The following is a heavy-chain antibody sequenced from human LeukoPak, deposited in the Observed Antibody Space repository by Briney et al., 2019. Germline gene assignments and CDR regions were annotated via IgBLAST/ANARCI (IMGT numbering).Heavy chain of an antibody. CDR2: IYYSGST. CDR3: AREVEGRSDFWSGPDYYYYMDV. CDR1: GGSISSYY. Sequence: KPSETLSLTCTVSGGSISSYYWSWIRQPPGKGLEWIGYIYYSGSTNYNPSLKSRVTISVDTSKNQFSLKLSSVTAADTAVYYCAREVEGRSDFWSGPDYYYYMDVWGKGTTVTVSS. V-gene: IGHV4-59*01. D-gene: IGHD3-3*01. J-gene: IGHJ6*03.